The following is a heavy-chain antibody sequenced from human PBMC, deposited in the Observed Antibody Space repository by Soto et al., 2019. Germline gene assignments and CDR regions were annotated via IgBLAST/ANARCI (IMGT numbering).Heavy chain of an antibody. J-gene: IGHJ5*02. CDR2: IYYTGST. D-gene: IGHD6-13*01. Sequence: SETLSLTCAVSGGSISSSYWSWIRQPPGKGLEWIGYIYYTGSTYYNPSLKSRVTISLDTSKNQFSLKLSSVTAADTAVFYCARSRGGQQLANFDPWGQGTPVTVSS. CDR1: GGSISSSY. V-gene: IGHV4-59*01. CDR3: ARSRGGQQLANFDP.